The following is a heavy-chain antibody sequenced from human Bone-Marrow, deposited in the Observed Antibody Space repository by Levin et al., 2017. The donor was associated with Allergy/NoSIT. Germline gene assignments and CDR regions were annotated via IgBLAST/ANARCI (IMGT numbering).Heavy chain of an antibody. Sequence: PGGSLRLSCVVSGFTLSSYALSWVRQAPGKGLECVSAITRDGGYTYYPDSVKGRFTISRDNSKNTLYLQMNSLRAEDTAVYYCGKQEADRVYSYWGQGTLVTVSS. J-gene: IGHJ4*02. CDR2: ITRDGGYT. CDR1: GFTLSSYA. CDR3: GKQEADRVYSY. D-gene: IGHD2-15*01. V-gene: IGHV3-23*01.